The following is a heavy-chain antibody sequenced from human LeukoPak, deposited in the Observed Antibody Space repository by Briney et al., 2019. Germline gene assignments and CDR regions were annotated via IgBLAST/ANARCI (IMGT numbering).Heavy chain of an antibody. Sequence: GGSLRLSCAASGFTFSSYGMNWVRQAPGKGLEWVAVIWYDGSNKYYADSVKGRFTISRDNSKNTLYLQMNSLRAEDTAVYYCAKDKNVWGSYRTYYFDYWGQGTLVTVSS. CDR1: GFTFSSYG. CDR2: IWYDGSNK. CDR3: AKDKNVWGSYRTYYFDY. D-gene: IGHD3-16*02. V-gene: IGHV3-33*06. J-gene: IGHJ4*02.